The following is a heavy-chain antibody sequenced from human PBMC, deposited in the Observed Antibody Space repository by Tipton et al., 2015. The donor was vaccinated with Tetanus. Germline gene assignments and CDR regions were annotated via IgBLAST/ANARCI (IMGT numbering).Heavy chain of an antibody. CDR2: TNSDGSST. CDR3: VRVNGGY. D-gene: IGHD1-1*01. V-gene: IGHV3-74*01. CDR1: GFTLSTYW. J-gene: IGHJ4*02. Sequence: SLRLSCAASGFTLSTYWMHWGRQAPGKGLVWVSRTNSDGSSTDYADSVKGRFTVSRDNAKNTLFLQMNTLRAEDTAVYYCVRVNGGYWGQGPLVTVSS.